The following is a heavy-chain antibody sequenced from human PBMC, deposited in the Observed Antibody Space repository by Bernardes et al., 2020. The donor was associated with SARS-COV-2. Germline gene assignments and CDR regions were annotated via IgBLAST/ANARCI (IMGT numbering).Heavy chain of an antibody. CDR3: ASTRAEGYSGPFDS. Sequence: WGSLRLSCAASGFTFSSYALHWVRQAPGTGLERVALISYYGRNKYYADSARGRFPITSDNSKNTLYLKMDSQRAEDTAVDYCASTRAEGYSGPFDSGGTGGLVTVSP. CDR1: GFTFSSYA. D-gene: IGHD3-22*01. CDR2: ISYYGRNK. J-gene: IGHJ4*02. V-gene: IGHV3-30*04.